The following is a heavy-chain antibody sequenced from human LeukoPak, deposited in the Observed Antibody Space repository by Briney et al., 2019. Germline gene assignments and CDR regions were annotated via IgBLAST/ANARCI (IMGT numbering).Heavy chain of an antibody. D-gene: IGHD2-2*01. CDR2: IYPGDSDT. Sequence: GESLKISCKSSGYSFTNYWIGWVRQMPGKGLEWMGIIYPGDSDTRYSPSFQGHVTISADKSISTAYLQWSSLKASDTAMYYCTRLEYGCSSTSCQFDYWGQGTLVTVSS. J-gene: IGHJ4*02. CDR1: GYSFTNYW. V-gene: IGHV5-51*01. CDR3: TRLEYGCSSTSCQFDY.